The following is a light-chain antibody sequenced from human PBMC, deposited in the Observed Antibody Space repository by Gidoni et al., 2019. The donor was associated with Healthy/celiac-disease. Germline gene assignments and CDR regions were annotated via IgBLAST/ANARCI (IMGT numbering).Light chain of an antibody. CDR1: QSVSSN. CDR3: QQYNNWPYT. CDR2: GAS. J-gene: IGKJ2*01. V-gene: IGKV3-15*01. Sequence: ELVMTQSPATLSVSPGERATLSCRASQSVSSNLAWYQQRPGQVPRLLIYGASTRATGLPARFSGSGSGIEFTLTISSPQSEDFAVYYCQQYNNWPYTFGQRTKLEI.